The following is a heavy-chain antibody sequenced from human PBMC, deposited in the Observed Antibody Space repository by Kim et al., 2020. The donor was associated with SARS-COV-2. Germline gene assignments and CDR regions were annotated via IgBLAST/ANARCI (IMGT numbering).Heavy chain of an antibody. CDR1: GGSISSYY. Sequence: SETLSLTCTVSGGSISSYYWSWIRQPPGKGLEWIGYIYYSGSTNYNPSLKSRVTISVDTSKNQFSLKLSSVTAADTAVYYCAAGEYYYDSSGYPRDAYYG. CDR2: IYYSGST. D-gene: IGHD3-22*01. J-gene: IGHJ6*01. V-gene: IGHV4-59*13. CDR3: AAGEYYYDSSGYPRDAYYG.